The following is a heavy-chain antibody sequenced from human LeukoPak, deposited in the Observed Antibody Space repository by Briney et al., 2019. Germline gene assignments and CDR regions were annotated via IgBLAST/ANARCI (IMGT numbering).Heavy chain of an antibody. CDR3: ATARNEGKLRYKWSVAATNPFDY. J-gene: IGHJ4*02. Sequence: GASVKVSCKASGYTLTGYHMHWVRQAPGQGLEWMGWINPNSGGTNYAQKLQGRVTMTTDTSTSTAYMELSSLRSEDTAVYYCATARNEGKLRYKWSVAATNPFDYWGQGTLVTVSS. V-gene: IGHV1-2*02. CDR2: INPNSGGT. CDR1: GYTLTGYH. D-gene: IGHD2-15*01.